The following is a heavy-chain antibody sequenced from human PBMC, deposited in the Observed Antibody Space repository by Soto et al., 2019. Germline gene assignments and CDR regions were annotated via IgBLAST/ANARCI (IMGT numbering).Heavy chain of an antibody. CDR3: ARVYYDFWSGYYTGVQFDY. CDR1: GGSVSSGSYY. J-gene: IGHJ4*02. Sequence: PSETLSLTCTVSGGSVSSGSYYWSWIRQPPGKGLEWIGYIYYSGSTNYNPSLKSRVTISVDTSKNQFSLKLSSVTAADTAVYYCARVYYDFWSGYYTGVQFDYWGQGTQVTVSS. V-gene: IGHV4-61*01. CDR2: IYYSGST. D-gene: IGHD3-3*01.